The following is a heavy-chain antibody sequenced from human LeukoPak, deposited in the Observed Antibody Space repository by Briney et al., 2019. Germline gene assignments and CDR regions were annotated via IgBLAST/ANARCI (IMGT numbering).Heavy chain of an antibody. D-gene: IGHD2-2*01. CDR3: ASSDIVVVPAGPGEGGYYYYYGMDV. V-gene: IGHV1-69*13. J-gene: IGHJ6*02. CDR2: VIPMFGTT. Sequence: GASVKVSCKASGGTFNSNAISWVRQAPGQGLEWVGQVIPMFGTTNYAQKFQGRVTITADESTSTAYMELSSLTSEDTAVCYCASSDIVVVPAGPGEGGYYYYYGMDVWGQGTTVTVSS. CDR1: GGTFNSNA.